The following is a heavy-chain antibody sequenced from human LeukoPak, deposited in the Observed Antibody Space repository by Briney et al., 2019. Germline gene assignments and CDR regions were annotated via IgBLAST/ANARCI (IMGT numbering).Heavy chain of an antibody. D-gene: IGHD4-17*01. CDR3: ARHGDGYGDYGSDP. J-gene: IGHJ5*02. V-gene: IGHV4-30-4*01. CDR1: GGSINNGGYY. CDR2: IYYSGSS. Sequence: PSETLSLTCTVSGGSINNGGYYWSWIRQHPGKGLEWIGYIYYSGSSYYNPSLKSRVTISVDTSKNQFSLKLSSVTAADTAVYYCARHGDGYGDYGSDPWGQGTLVTVSS.